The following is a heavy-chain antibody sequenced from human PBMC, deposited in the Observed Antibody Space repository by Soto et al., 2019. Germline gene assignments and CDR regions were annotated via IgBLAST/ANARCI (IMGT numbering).Heavy chain of an antibody. CDR2: IYPGDSDT. D-gene: IGHD2-2*01. J-gene: IGHJ5*02. CDR3: ARPTSSPDPSKYTWFDP. V-gene: IGHV5-51*01. CDR1: GYIFTSYW. Sequence: GESLKISCKGSGYIFTSYWIGWVRQMPGKGLEWMGIIYPGDSDTRYSPSFQGQVTISADKSISTAYLQWSSLKASHTAMYYCARPTSSPDPSKYTWFDPWGQGTLVTVSS.